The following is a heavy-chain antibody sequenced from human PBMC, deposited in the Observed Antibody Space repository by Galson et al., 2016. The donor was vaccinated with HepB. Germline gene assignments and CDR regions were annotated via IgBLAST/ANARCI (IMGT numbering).Heavy chain of an antibody. V-gene: IGHV3-66*01. CDR1: GFTVGNNY. D-gene: IGHD3-10*01. CDR3: TTGNLPGGHC. CDR2: IYSGGGT. Sequence: SLRLSCAASGFTVGNNYKAWVRQAPGKGLEWVSFIYSGGGTDYRNSVKGRFTISRDSSKNTVYLQMDSLRAEDTAMYYCTTGNLPGGHCWGQGTLVTVSS. J-gene: IGHJ4*02.